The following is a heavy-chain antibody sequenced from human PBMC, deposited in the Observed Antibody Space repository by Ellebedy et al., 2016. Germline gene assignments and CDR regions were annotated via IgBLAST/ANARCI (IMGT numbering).Heavy chain of an antibody. CDR3: ARAPLLLWGWYFDY. CDR1: GFTFSSYA. V-gene: IGHV3-23*01. CDR2: ISTSGGTT. D-gene: IGHD3-16*01. J-gene: IGHJ4*02. Sequence: GESLKISCAASGFTFSSYAMNWVRQAPGKGLEWVSVISTSGGTTYYADSVKGRFTISRDNSKNTLYLQMNSLRAEDTAVYYCARAPLLLWGWYFDYWGQGTLVTVSS.